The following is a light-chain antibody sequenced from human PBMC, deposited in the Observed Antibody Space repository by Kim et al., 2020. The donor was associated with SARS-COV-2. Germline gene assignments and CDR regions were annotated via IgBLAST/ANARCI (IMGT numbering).Light chain of an antibody. CDR2: EVS. J-gene: IGLJ2*01. CDR3: CSYVGSRIFAV. V-gene: IGLV2-23*02. Sequence: QSALTQPASVSGSPGQSITISCTGSSSDVGSYNLVSWYQQHPGKAPKLVIYEVSERPSGVSNRFTGSKSGSTASLTISGLQAEDEADYYCCSYVGSRIFAVFGGGTQLTVL. CDR1: SSDVGSYNL.